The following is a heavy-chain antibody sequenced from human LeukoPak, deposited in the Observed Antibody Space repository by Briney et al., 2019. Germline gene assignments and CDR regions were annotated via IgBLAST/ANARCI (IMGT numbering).Heavy chain of an antibody. CDR3: ARLGRSRRPSGWYLFDY. CDR1: GYTFTGYY. CDR2: INPNSGGT. D-gene: IGHD6-19*01. Sequence: GASVKVSCKASGYTFTGYYMHWVRQAPGQGLEWMGWINPNSGGTNYAQKFQGRVTMTRDTSISTAYMELSRLRSDGTAVYYCARLGRSRRPSGWYLFDYWGQGTLVTVSS. V-gene: IGHV1-2*02. J-gene: IGHJ4*02.